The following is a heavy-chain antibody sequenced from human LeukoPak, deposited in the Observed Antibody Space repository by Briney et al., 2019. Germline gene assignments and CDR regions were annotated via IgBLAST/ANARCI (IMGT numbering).Heavy chain of an antibody. CDR3: ARDGDHDAFDI. CDR2: ISYDGSNK. Sequence: GRSLRLSCAASGFIFSNYAMHWVRQAPGKGLEWVAVISYDGSNKYYADSVKGRFTISRDNSKNTLYLQMNSLRAEDTAVYYCARDGDHDAFDIWGQGTMVTVSS. D-gene: IGHD7-27*01. CDR1: GFIFSNYA. V-gene: IGHV3-30*14. J-gene: IGHJ3*02.